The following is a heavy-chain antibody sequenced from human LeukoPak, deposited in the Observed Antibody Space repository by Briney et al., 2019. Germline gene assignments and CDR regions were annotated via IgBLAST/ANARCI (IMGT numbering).Heavy chain of an antibody. CDR1: GFTFSSYW. CDR3: ARVPYGYADTNFDY. J-gene: IGHJ4*02. V-gene: IGHV3-7*01. D-gene: IGHD5-12*01. Sequence: GGPLRLSCAASGFTFSSYWMSWVRQAPGKGLEGGANIKQDGSEKYYVDSVKGRFTISRDNAKNSLYLQMNSLRAEDTAVYYCARVPYGYADTNFDYWGQGTLVTVSS. CDR2: IKQDGSEK.